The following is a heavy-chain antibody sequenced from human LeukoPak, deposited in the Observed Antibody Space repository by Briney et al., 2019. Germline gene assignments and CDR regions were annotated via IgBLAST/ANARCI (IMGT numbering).Heavy chain of an antibody. CDR1: GFTFSSYA. J-gene: IGHJ5*02. CDR3: AKDLGGYGSGSPDWFDP. CDR2: ISGSGGST. D-gene: IGHD3-10*01. V-gene: IGHV3-23*01. Sequence: QPGGSLRLSCAASGFTFSSYAMSWVRQAPGKGLEWVSAISGSGGSTYYADSVKGRFTISRDSSKNTLYLQMNSLRAEDTAVYYCAKDLGGYGSGSPDWFDPWGQGTLVTVSS.